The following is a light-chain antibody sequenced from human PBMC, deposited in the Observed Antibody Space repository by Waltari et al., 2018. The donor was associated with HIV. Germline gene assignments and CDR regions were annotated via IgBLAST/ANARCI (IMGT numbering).Light chain of an antibody. CDR1: ALATQY. CDR2: KDS. V-gene: IGLV3-25*03. CDR3: QSADSSGTYV. Sequence: SYELKQPPSVSVSPGQTATITCSGDALATQYAFWYQQKAGHAPVVIIYKDSERTSGIPERISGSSSGTTVTLTISEVQAEDEADYYCQSADSSGTYVFGSGTKVTVL. J-gene: IGLJ1*01.